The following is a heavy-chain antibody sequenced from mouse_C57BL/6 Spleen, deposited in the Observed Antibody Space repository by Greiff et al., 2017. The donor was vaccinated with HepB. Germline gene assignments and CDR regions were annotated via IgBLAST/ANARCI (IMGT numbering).Heavy chain of an antibody. D-gene: IGHD1-1*01. CDR1: GYTFTSYW. CDR2: IDPSDSYT. J-gene: IGHJ2*01. Sequence: QVQLQQPGAELVKPGASVKLSCKASGYTFTSYWMQWVKQRPGQGLEWIGEIDPSDSYTNYNQKFKGKATLTVDTSSSTAYMQLSSLTSEDSAVYYCARTLLVHYFDYWGQGTTLTVSS. V-gene: IGHV1-50*01. CDR3: ARTLLVHYFDY.